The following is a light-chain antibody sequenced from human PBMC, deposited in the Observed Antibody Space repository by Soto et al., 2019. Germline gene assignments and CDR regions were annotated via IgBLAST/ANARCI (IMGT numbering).Light chain of an antibody. CDR3: SSYTSSSSLV. V-gene: IGLV2-14*01. J-gene: IGLJ3*02. Sequence: QSVLTQPASVSGSPGQSITISCTETSSDVGVYNYVSWYQQHPGKAPKLMIYEVNNRPSGVSNRFSGSKSGNTASLTISGLQAEDEADYYCSSYTSSSSLVFGGGTKL. CDR1: SSDVGVYNY. CDR2: EVN.